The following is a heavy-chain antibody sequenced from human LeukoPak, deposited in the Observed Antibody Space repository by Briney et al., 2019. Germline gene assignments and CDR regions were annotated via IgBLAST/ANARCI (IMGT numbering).Heavy chain of an antibody. CDR1: GFTLSNYH. V-gene: IGHV3-48*01. CDR3: ARDRPDWAIDY. Sequence: GGSLRLSCAASGFTLSNYHINWVRQAPGKGLEWVSYISIGSRAIYYADSVEGRFTISRDNAKNSVYLQMSSLRAEDTAVYYCARDRPDWAIDYWGQGTLVTVSS. D-gene: IGHD3-9*01. J-gene: IGHJ4*02. CDR2: ISIGSRAI.